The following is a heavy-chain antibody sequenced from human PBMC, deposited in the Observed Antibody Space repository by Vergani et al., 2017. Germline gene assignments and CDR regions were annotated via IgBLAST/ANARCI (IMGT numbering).Heavy chain of an antibody. D-gene: IGHD3-10*01. J-gene: IGHJ3*02. Sequence: EVQLVESGGGLVQPGGSLRLSCAASGLPVGSNYMTWARPAQGKGLEWVSVIYSGGSTYYADSVKGRFTFSRDNPKNTLYLQMNSLRAEDTAVYYCAREKGKGWFGEFGAFDIWGQGTMVTVSS. V-gene: IGHV3-66*02. CDR2: IYSGGST. CDR1: GLPVGSNY. CDR3: AREKGKGWFGEFGAFDI.